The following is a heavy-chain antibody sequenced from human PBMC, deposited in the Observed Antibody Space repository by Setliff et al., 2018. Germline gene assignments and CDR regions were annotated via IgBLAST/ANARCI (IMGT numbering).Heavy chain of an antibody. J-gene: IGHJ4*02. Sequence: PGGSLRLSCAASGFTFSSYWMTWVRQAPGKGLEWVANIKQDGSEKYYMDSVKGRFTISRDNAKNSVYPQMNSLRADDTAVYYCAREMPVVSLFDYWARERWSPSPQ. D-gene: IGHD3-22*01. CDR1: GFTFSSYW. CDR2: IKQDGSEK. CDR3: AREMPVVSLFDY. V-gene: IGHV3-7*01.